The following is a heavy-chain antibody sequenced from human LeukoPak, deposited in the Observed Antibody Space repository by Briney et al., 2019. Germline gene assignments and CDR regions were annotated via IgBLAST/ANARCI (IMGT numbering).Heavy chain of an antibody. J-gene: IGHJ6*03. CDR1: GFTLSNYS. CDR2: ISGSGFTI. D-gene: IGHD6-19*01. V-gene: IGHV3-48*01. Sequence: GGSLRLSCAVSGFTLSNYSMNWVRQAPGKGLEWISYISGSGFTIHYADSVKGRFTISRDNAKNSLYLQMNSLRAEDTAVYYCARDLSGWTYYYYYMDVWGKGTTVTVSS. CDR3: ARDLSGWTYYYYYMDV.